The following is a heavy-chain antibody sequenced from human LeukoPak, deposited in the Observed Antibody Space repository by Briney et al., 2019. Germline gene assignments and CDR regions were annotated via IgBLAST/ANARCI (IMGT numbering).Heavy chain of an antibody. CDR2: VSSSGTTT. D-gene: IGHD5-24*01. CDR3: ARADRDGNKRFLD. CDR1: RLTFRSYS. J-gene: IGHJ4*02. Sequence: PGWSLRLSCAASRLTFRSYSVIWARQAPGKGREWVSYVSSSGTTTYYADSAKGRFTISRDNGKNLVSLQMNSLRDEDTAVYYWARADRDGNKRFLDWGQGTLVTVSS. V-gene: IGHV3-48*02.